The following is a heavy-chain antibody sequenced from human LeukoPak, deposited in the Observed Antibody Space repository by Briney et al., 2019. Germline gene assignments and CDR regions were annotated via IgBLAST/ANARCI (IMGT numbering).Heavy chain of an antibody. CDR2: IYYSGST. D-gene: IGHD2-2*01. Sequence: PSETLSLTCTVSGGSISSYYWSWIRQPPGKGLEWIGYIYYSGSTNYNPSLKSRVTISVDTSKNQFSLKLSSVTAADTAVYYCARRVAVPAADAFDIWGQGTMVTVSS. V-gene: IGHV4-59*01. J-gene: IGHJ3*02. CDR1: GGSISSYY. CDR3: ARRVAVPAADAFDI.